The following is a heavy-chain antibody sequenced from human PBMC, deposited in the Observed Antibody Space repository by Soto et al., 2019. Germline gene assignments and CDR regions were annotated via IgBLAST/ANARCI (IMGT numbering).Heavy chain of an antibody. J-gene: IGHJ6*03. D-gene: IGHD6-13*01. CDR2: IKSKTDGGTT. V-gene: IGHV3-15*01. CDR1: GFTFKNAW. CDR3: TTVSSWYPRSNYYYYYMDV. Sequence: EVQLVESGGGLVKPGGSLRLSCAASGFTFKNAWMSWVRQAPGKGLEWVGRIKSKTDGGTTDYAAPVKGRFTISRDDSKITLDLQMNSLKTDDTAVYYCTTVSSWYPRSNYYYYYMDVWGKGTTVTVSS.